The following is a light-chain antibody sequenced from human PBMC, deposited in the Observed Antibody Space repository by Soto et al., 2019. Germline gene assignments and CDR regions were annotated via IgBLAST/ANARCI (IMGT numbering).Light chain of an antibody. J-gene: IGKJ1*01. CDR3: QQCGDSRRT. V-gene: IGKV3-20*01. CDR2: GAS. Sequence: IVLTQSPGTLSLPPGGGATVSCRASQSINRTLAWSPQRRGQAPRILIHGASTRATGLPERFSRSWTGTGFPLTICGLAREEYAVYYRQQCGDSRRTFGQGTKVDIK. CDR1: QSINRT.